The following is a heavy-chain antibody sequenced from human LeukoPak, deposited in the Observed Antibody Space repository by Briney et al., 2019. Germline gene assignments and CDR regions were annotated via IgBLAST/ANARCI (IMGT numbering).Heavy chain of an antibody. J-gene: IGHJ4*02. V-gene: IGHV3-30-3*01. D-gene: IGHD2-15*01. CDR3: ARDLTPFDY. CDR2: ISYDGSNK. CDR1: GFTFSSYA. Sequence: PERSLRLSCAASGFTFSSYAMHWVRQAPGKGLEWVAVISYDGSNKYYADSVKGRFTISRDNSKNTLYLQMNSLRAEDTAVYYCARDLTPFDYWGQGTLVTVSS.